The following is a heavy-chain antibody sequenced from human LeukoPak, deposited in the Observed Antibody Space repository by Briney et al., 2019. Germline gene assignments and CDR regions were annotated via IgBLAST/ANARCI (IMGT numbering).Heavy chain of an antibody. J-gene: IGHJ6*04. CDR1: GFTFSSYE. CDR2: ISRSGSTI. Sequence: GGSLRLSCAASGFTFSSYEMNWVRQAPGKGLEWVSYISRSGSTIYYADSVKGRFTISRDNAKKSLYLQMNSLTAEDTAVYYCARGGAAAGIGYYYYGMDVWGKGTTVTVSS. D-gene: IGHD6-13*01. V-gene: IGHV3-48*03. CDR3: ARGGAAAGIGYYYYGMDV.